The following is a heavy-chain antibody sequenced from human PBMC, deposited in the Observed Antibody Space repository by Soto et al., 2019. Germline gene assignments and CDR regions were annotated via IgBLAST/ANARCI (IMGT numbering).Heavy chain of an antibody. J-gene: IGHJ4*02. CDR1: GGSISSSSYY. Sequence: SETLSLTCTVSGGSISSSSYYWGWIRQPPGKGLEWIGSIYYSGSTYYNPSLKSRVTISVDTSKNQFSLKLSSVTAADTAVYYCARQGGGYSGYNDYWGQGTLVTVSS. CDR2: IYYSGST. CDR3: ARQGGGYSGYNDY. D-gene: IGHD5-12*01. V-gene: IGHV4-39*01.